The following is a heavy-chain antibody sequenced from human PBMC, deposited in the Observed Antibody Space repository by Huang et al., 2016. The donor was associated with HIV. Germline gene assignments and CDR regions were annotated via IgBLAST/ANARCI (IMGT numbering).Heavy chain of an antibody. Sequence: QVQLQESGPGLVKPSETQSLTCTVSGDSISSFYWSWIRQPPGKGLEWIGYIYYSGSTNYNPSLKSRVTISVDTSKNQFSLKLSSVTAADTAVYYCARGIGYSGRYFDYWGQGALVTVSS. CDR3: ARGIGYSGRYFDY. V-gene: IGHV4-59*01. CDR2: IYYSGST. J-gene: IGHJ4*02. D-gene: IGHD6-13*01. CDR1: GDSISSFY.